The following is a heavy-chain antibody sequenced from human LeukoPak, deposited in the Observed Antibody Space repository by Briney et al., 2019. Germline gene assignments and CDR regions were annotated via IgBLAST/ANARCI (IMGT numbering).Heavy chain of an antibody. CDR1: GYTFTSYN. V-gene: IGHV1-46*01. D-gene: IGHD1-26*01. J-gene: IGHJ4*02. CDR3: ARDGSIVGATTEVGSDFDY. CDR2: INTSGGST. Sequence: GASVKVSCTASGYTFTSYNMHWVRQAPGQGLEWMGIINTSGGSTSYAKKFQGRVTMTRDMSMSTVYMELSSLRSEDTAVYYCARDGSIVGATTEVGSDFDYWGQGTLVTVSS.